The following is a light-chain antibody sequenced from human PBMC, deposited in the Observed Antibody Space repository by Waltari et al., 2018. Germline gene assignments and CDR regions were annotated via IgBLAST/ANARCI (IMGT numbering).Light chain of an antibody. CDR3: TSFTSSNTYV. V-gene: IGLV2-14*03. CDR2: DVS. J-gene: IGLJ1*01. CDR1: SSAIGNYNY. Sequence: QSALTQPASVSGSPGQSITISCSGTSSAIGNYNYVSWFQQHPGKAPKLMIYDVSNRPSGVSDRFSGSKSGNTASLTISGLQTEDESDYYCTSFTSSNTYVFGTGTKVTVL.